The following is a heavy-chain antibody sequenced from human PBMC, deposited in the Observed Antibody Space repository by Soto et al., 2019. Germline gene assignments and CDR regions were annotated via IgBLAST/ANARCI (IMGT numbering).Heavy chain of an antibody. CDR1: SGSISSSNW. CDR2: IYHSGST. Sequence: QVQLQESGPGLVKPSGTLSLTCAVSSGSISSSNWWSWVRQPPGKGLEWIGEIYHSGSTNYNPSLKSRVTISVDKSKNQFPLKLSSVTAADTAVYYCASGYCGGDCVRGEYFQHWGQGTLVTVSS. V-gene: IGHV4-4*02. D-gene: IGHD2-21*01. CDR3: ASGYCGGDCVRGEYFQH. J-gene: IGHJ1*01.